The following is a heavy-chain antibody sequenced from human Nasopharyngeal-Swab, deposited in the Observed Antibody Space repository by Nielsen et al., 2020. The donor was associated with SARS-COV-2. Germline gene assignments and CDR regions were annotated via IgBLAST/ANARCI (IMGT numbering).Heavy chain of an antibody. Sequence: ESLKISCAASGFTFKTYAMTWIRQPPGKGLEWIGEINHSGSTNYNPSLKSRVTISVDTSKNQFSLKLSSVTAADTAVYYCARGHRRDGYNYGYWGQGTLVTVSS. CDR3: ARGHRRDGYNYGY. V-gene: IGHV4-34*01. CDR1: GFTFKTYA. D-gene: IGHD5-24*01. J-gene: IGHJ4*02. CDR2: INHSGST.